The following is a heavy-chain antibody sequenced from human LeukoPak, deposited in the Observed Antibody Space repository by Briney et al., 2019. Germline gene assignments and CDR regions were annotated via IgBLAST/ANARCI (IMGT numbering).Heavy chain of an antibody. J-gene: IGHJ5*02. D-gene: IGHD3-10*01. CDR2: ISAYNGNT. Sequence: ASVKVSCKASGYTFTSYGISWVRQAPGQGLEWMGWISAYNGNTNYAQKLQGRVTMTTDTSTSTAYMELRSLRSDDTAVYYCARTDYYGSGPDWFDPWGQGTLVTVSP. V-gene: IGHV1-18*04. CDR3: ARTDYYGSGPDWFDP. CDR1: GYTFTSYG.